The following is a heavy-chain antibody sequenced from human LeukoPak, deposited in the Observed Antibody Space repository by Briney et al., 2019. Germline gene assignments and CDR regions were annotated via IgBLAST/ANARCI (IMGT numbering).Heavy chain of an antibody. Sequence: TGGSLRLSCAASGFTFSTYAMSWVRQAPGKGLVWVSGISGSGGSTYYADSVKGRFTISRDNSKDTLYLQMNSLRAEDTAVYYCAKGSYSSAWYGGFDYWGQGTLVTVSS. CDR3: AKGSYSSAWYGGFDY. CDR1: GFTFSTYA. J-gene: IGHJ4*02. CDR2: ISGSGGST. V-gene: IGHV3-23*01. D-gene: IGHD6-19*01.